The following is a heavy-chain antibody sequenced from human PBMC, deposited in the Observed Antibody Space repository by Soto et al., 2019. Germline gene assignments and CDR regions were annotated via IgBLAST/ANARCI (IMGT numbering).Heavy chain of an antibody. CDR1: GGSISSFFYS. D-gene: IGHD2-2*01. CDR2: IYHSGST. V-gene: IGHV4-30-2*01. CDR3: ARVPDR. J-gene: IGHJ5*02. Sequence: PSDTLXLTCAVSGGSISSFFYSWSWIRQPPGKGLEWIGYIYHSGSTYYNPSLKSRVTISVDRSKNQFSLKLSSVTAADTAVYYCARVPDRSGQATLVTVSS.